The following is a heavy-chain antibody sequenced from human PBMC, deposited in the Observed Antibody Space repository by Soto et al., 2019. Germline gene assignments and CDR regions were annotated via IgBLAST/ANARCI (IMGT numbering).Heavy chain of an antibody. Sequence: GASVKVSCKASGYTFTSYGISWVRQAPGQGLEWMGCFGPDNGETNYAQKLQGRVTMTEDTSTDTAYTELSSLRSEDTAVYYCATVDIVADALDYWGQGTLVTVSS. J-gene: IGHJ4*02. CDR1: GYTFTSYG. CDR3: ATVDIVADALDY. D-gene: IGHD5-12*01. V-gene: IGHV1-18*01. CDR2: FGPDNGET.